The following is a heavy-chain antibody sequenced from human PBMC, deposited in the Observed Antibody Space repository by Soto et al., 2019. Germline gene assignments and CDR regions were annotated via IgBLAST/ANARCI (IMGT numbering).Heavy chain of an antibody. CDR2: INPSGGST. CDR3: CSSSWSAGWFDP. CDR1: GYTFTSYY. D-gene: IGHD6-13*01. V-gene: IGHV1-46*03. J-gene: IGHJ5*02. Sequence: QVQLVQSGAEVKKPGASVKVSCKASGYTFTSYYMHWVRQAPGQGLEWMGIINPSGGSTSYAQKFQGRGTMTRDTSTSTVYMELSSLRSEDTAVYYCCSSSWSAGWFDPWGQGTLVTVSS.